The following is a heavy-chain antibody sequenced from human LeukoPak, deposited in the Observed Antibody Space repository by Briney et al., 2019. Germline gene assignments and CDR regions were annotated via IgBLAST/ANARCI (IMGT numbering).Heavy chain of an antibody. V-gene: IGHV1-18*01. J-gene: IGHJ4*02. Sequence: ASVTVSFKSSGYTFTIYGISWVRQAPGQGLEWMGWISAYNGNTNYAQKLQGRVTMTTDTSTSTAYMELRSLRSDDTAVYYCARDQYISYYDFDYWGQGTLVTVSS. CDR3: ARDQYISYYDFDY. D-gene: IGHD1-26*01. CDR2: ISAYNGNT. CDR1: GYTFTIYG.